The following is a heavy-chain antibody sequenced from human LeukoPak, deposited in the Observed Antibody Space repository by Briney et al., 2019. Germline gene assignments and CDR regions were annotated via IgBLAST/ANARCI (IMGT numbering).Heavy chain of an antibody. CDR1: TDSPNTYY. D-gene: IGHD2-21*02. Sequence: LEALSVTCFVSTDSPNTYYWSWLRPSPGKGLEWIGHVYHSGCTEYNPSFKSRVTISIDMSKKVFSLNLTSVTVADTAMYYCVRLRGGLLAPYFHHWGQGAFVIVSS. CDR2: VYHSGCT. V-gene: IGHV4-59*01. CDR3: VRLRGGLLAPYFHH. J-gene: IGHJ4*02.